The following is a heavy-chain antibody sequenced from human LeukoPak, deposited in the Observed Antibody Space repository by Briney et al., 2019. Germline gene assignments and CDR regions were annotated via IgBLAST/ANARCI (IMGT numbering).Heavy chain of an antibody. CDR2: IIPIFGTA. Sequence: GSSVKVSCKSSGGTFSSYAIIWVRQAPGQGLEWMGGIIPIFGTANYAQKFQGRVTITADESTSTAYIELSSLKSEDTAVYYCARSTMIANNYFDYWGQGTLVTVSS. CDR3: ARSTMIANNYFDY. D-gene: IGHD3-22*01. J-gene: IGHJ4*02. V-gene: IGHV1-69*01. CDR1: GGTFSSYA.